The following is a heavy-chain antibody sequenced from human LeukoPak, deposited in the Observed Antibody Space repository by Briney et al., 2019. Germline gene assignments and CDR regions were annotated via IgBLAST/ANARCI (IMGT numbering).Heavy chain of an antibody. D-gene: IGHD6-19*01. Sequence: RSGGSLRLSCAASGYTFGDYGMSWVRQVPGKGLEWVSGTNRRGDITGYADFVKGRFTISRDNAKNSLYLQMNSLRVEDTAVYYCAASSGKIDYWGQGTLVTVSS. CDR1: GYTFGDYG. J-gene: IGHJ4*02. CDR2: TNRRGDIT. CDR3: AASSGKIDY. V-gene: IGHV3-20*04.